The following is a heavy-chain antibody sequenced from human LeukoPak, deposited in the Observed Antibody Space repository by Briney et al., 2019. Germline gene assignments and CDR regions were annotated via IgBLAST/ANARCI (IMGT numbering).Heavy chain of an antibody. J-gene: IGHJ4*02. V-gene: IGHV3-74*01. CDR2: ISDDGSYT. Sequence: GGSLRLSCAASGFSFSSHWVHWVRQAPGKGLVWVSRISDDGSYTSNVDSVKGRFTISRDNVNNMLYLHMNSLRAEDTAVYYCASFCISWRTSHWGQGTLVTVSS. CDR1: GFSFSSHW. CDR3: ASFCISWRTSH. D-gene: IGHD2-21*01.